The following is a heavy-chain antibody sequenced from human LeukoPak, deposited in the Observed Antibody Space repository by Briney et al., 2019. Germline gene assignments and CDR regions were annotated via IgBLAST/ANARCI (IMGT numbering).Heavy chain of an antibody. J-gene: IGHJ3*02. CDR2: ISGSGGST. V-gene: IGHV3-23*01. Sequence: PGGSLRLSCAASGFTFSSYAMGWVRQAPGKGLEWVSAISGSGGSTYYADSVKGRFTISRDNSKNTLCLQMNSLRAEDTAVYYCARDEGGGYCSSKAPCGAFDIWGQGTMVTVSS. CDR1: GFTFSSYA. D-gene: IGHD2-2*01. CDR3: ARDEGGGYCSSKAPCGAFDI.